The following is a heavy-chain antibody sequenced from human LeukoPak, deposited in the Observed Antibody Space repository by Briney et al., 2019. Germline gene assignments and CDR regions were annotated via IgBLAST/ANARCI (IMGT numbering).Heavy chain of an antibody. D-gene: IGHD2-8*01. CDR2: LSGSGGST. CDR1: GFTFAGYA. J-gene: IGHJ5*02. Sequence: GGSLRLSCAASGFTFAGYAMSWVRQAPGKGLEWVSTLSGSGGSTYYADSVKGRFTISRDNSKNTVYLQMNNLRAEDTAGVRGGPSTWSWGQGTLVTVSS. V-gene: IGHV3-23*01. CDR3: GPSTWS.